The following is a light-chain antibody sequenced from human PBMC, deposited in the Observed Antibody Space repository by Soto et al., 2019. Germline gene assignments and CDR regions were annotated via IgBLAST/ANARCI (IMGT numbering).Light chain of an antibody. Sequence: QSALTQPASVSGSPGQSITISCTGTSSDVGGYNYVSWYQQHPGKAPKLMIYDVSNRPSGVSNRFSGSKSGNTASLTISGLQADDDADYYCSSFTSSTTLYVFGTGTRSPS. CDR3: SSFTSSTTLYV. CDR2: DVS. V-gene: IGLV2-14*01. CDR1: SSDVGGYNY. J-gene: IGLJ1*01.